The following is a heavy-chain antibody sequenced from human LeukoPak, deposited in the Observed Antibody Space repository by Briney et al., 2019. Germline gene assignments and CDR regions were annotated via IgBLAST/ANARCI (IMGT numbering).Heavy chain of an antibody. Sequence: ASVKVSCKASGYTFSSYAISWVRQAPGQGLEWMGWISVYNGNTKYAQKFQGRVTMTTDTSTSTAYMELRSLRSDDTAVYYCAREYSSGYYYVSPSNYYMDVWGKGTTVTISS. CDR2: ISVYNGNT. V-gene: IGHV1-18*01. D-gene: IGHD3-22*01. CDR3: AREYSSGYYYVSPSNYYMDV. CDR1: GYTFSSYA. J-gene: IGHJ6*03.